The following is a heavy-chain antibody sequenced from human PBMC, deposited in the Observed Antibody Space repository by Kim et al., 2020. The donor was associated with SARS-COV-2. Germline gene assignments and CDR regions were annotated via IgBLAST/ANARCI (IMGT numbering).Heavy chain of an antibody. CDR3: AREGGWHYGSGSYYPFDY. V-gene: IGHV1-69*01. J-gene: IGHJ4*02. D-gene: IGHD3-10*01. Sequence: QGRVTITADESTSTAYMELSSLRSEDTAVYYCAREGGWHYGSGSYYPFDYWGQGTLVTVSS.